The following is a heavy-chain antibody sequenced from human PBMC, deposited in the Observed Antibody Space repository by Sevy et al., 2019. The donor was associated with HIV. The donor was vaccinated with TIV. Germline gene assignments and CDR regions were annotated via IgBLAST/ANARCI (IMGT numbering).Heavy chain of an antibody. Sequence: GGSLRLSCAASGFTFGDYGMHWVRQAPGKGLEWGAVISYDGNNKYYADSVKGRFTISRDNSKNTLFLQMNNLRPEDTAVYYCAKVTLPHFYSYGMDVWGQGTAVTVSP. CDR2: ISYDGNNK. J-gene: IGHJ6*01. D-gene: IGHD2-21*02. CDR1: GFTFGDYG. V-gene: IGHV3-30*18. CDR3: AKVTLPHFYSYGMDV.